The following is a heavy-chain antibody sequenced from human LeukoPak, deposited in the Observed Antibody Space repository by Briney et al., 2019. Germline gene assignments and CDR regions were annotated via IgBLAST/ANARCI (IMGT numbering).Heavy chain of an antibody. D-gene: IGHD3-22*01. J-gene: IGHJ4*02. Sequence: PSETLSLTCTVSGGSISPYYWSWIRQPPGKGLEWIGYIYYSGSTNYNPSLKSRVTISLDTSKNQFSLKLSSVTAADTAVYYRARATWLLDNWGQGTLVTVSS. CDR3: ARATWLLDN. V-gene: IGHV4-59*01. CDR1: GGSISPYY. CDR2: IYYSGST.